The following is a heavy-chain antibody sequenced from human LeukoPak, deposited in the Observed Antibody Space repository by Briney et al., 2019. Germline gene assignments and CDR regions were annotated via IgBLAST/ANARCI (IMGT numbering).Heavy chain of an antibody. D-gene: IGHD3-22*01. Sequence: SETLSLTCTVSGGSISSSSYYWGWIRQPPGKGLEWIGSIYYSGSTYYNPSLKSRVTISVDTSKNQFSLKLSSVTAADTAVYYCARGNPYDSSGYYRDAFDIWGQGTMVTVSS. CDR3: ARGNPYDSSGYYRDAFDI. V-gene: IGHV4-39*01. J-gene: IGHJ3*02. CDR1: GGSISSSSYY. CDR2: IYYSGST.